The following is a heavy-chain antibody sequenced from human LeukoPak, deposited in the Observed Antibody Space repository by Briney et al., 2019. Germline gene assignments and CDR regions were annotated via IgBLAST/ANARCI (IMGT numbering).Heavy chain of an antibody. CDR1: GFTFTSSA. D-gene: IGHD3-9*01. CDR3: AAENPADLYDIVDAFDI. CDR2: IVVGSGNT. Sequence: GASVKVSCKASGFTFTSSAVQWVRQARGQRLEWIGWIVVGSGNTNYAQKFQERVTITRDMSTSTAYMELSSLRSEDTAVYYCAAENPADLYDIVDAFDIWGQGTMDTVSS. V-gene: IGHV1-58*01. J-gene: IGHJ3*02.